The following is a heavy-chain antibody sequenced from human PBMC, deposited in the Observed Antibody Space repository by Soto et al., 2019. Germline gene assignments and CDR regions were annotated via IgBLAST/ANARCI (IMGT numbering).Heavy chain of an antibody. CDR2: IIPIFGTA. CDR1: GGTFSSYA. CDR3: ATDPKYCSSTSCYPVSRVGMDV. Sequence: ASVKVSCKASGGTFSSYAISWVRQAPGQGLEWMGGIIPIFGTANYAQKFQGRVTITADESTSTAYMELSSLRSEDTAVYYCATDPKYCSSTSCYPVSRVGMDVWGQGTTVTVSS. D-gene: IGHD2-2*01. V-gene: IGHV1-69*13. J-gene: IGHJ6*02.